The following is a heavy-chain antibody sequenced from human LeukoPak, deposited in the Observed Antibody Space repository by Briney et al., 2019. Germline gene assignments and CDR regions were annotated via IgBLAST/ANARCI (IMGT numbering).Heavy chain of an antibody. Sequence: SETLSLTCTVSGGSISSSSYYWGWIRQPPGKGLEWIGEINHSGSTNYNPSLKSRVTISVDTSKNQFSLKLSSVTAADTAVYYCARGFESRARGARWAWGQGTLVTVSS. J-gene: IGHJ1*01. CDR3: ARGFESRARGARWA. D-gene: IGHD3-10*01. V-gene: IGHV4-39*07. CDR2: INHSGST. CDR1: GGSISSSSYY.